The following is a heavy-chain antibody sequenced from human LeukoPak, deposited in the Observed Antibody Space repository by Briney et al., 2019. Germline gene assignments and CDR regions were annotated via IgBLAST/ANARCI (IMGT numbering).Heavy chain of an antibody. D-gene: IGHD3-16*01. CDR3: ARHGGTTFDPIDY. CDR2: IYHGDSDT. CDR1: GHSFISYW. J-gene: IGHJ4*02. Sequence: GESLKISCQGPGHSFISYWIAWVRQMPGKGLEWMGIIYHGDSDTRYSPSFQGQVTISADKSISTAYLQWSRLKASDTAMYYCARHGGTTFDPIDYWGQGTLVTVSS. V-gene: IGHV5-51*01.